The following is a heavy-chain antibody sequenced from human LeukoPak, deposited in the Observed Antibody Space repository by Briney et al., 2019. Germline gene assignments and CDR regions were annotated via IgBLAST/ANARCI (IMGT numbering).Heavy chain of an antibody. CDR3: ARGLGVSSSWYPPDYFQH. J-gene: IGHJ1*01. CDR1: GYTFTGYY. Sequence: ASVNVSCKASGYTFTGYYMHWVRQAPGQGLEWMGWINPNSGGTNYAQKFQGWVTMTRDTSISTAYMELSRLRSDDTAVYYCARGLGVSSSWYPPDYFQHWGQGTLVTVSS. D-gene: IGHD6-13*01. V-gene: IGHV1-2*04. CDR2: INPNSGGT.